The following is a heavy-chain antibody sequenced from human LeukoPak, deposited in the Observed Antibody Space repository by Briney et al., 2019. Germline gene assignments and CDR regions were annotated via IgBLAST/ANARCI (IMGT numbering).Heavy chain of an antibody. V-gene: IGHV4-34*01. CDR1: GGSFSGYY. Sequence: PSETLSLTCAVYGGSFSGYYWSWIRQPPGKGLEWIGEINHSGSTNYNPSLKSRVTISVDTSKNQFSLKLSSVTAADTAVYYCARDCSGGSCYSPSWWFDPWGQGTLVTVSS. CDR3: ARDCSGGSCYSPSWWFDP. J-gene: IGHJ5*02. D-gene: IGHD2-15*01. CDR2: INHSGST.